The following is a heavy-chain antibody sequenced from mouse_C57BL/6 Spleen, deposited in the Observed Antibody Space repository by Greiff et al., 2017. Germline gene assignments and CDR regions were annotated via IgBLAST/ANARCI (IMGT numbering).Heavy chain of an antibody. D-gene: IGHD4-1*01. CDR1: GFTFSDYG. CDR2: ISSGSSTI. J-gene: IGHJ2*01. Sequence: EVKVVESGGGLVKPGGSLKLSCAASGFTFSDYGMHWVRQAPEKGLEWVAYISSGSSTIYYADTVKGRFTISRDNAKNTLFLQMTSLRSEDTAMYYCARNWGPYFDYWGQGTTLTVSS. V-gene: IGHV5-17*01. CDR3: ARNWGPYFDY.